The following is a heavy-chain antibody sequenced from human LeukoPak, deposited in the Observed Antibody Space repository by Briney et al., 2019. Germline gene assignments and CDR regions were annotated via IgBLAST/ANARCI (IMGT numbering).Heavy chain of an antibody. D-gene: IGHD1-26*01. V-gene: IGHV3-23*01. CDR1: GFTFSNYA. Sequence: GGSLRLSCAASGFTFSNYAMNWVRQAPGRGLEWVSAISGSGGSTYYADSVKGRFTISRDNSKNTLYLQMNSLRAEDTAVYYCAKDLAGSGSYSFDYGGQGTLVTVSS. CDR2: ISGSGGST. J-gene: IGHJ4*02. CDR3: AKDLAGSGSYSFDY.